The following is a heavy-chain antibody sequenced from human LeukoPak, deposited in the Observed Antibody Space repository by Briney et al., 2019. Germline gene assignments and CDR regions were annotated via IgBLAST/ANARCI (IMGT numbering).Heavy chain of an antibody. J-gene: IGHJ4*02. CDR1: GFTFSSYN. Sequence: GGSLRLSCAASGFTFSSYNMQWVRQAPGKGLEWVSVIYSGGSTYYVDSVKGRFTISRDNSKSTLYLQMNSLRAEDTAVYYCTRDRRGGSSQDWGQGTLVTVSS. CDR3: TRDRRGGSSQD. V-gene: IGHV3-53*01. D-gene: IGHD2-15*01. CDR2: IYSGGST.